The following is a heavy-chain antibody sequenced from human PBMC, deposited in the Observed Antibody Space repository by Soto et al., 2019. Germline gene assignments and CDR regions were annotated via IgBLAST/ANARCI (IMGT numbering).Heavy chain of an antibody. CDR3: VRESFANGYSGYDNYYYYGMDV. J-gene: IGHJ6*02. CDR2: IIPIFGTA. D-gene: IGHD5-12*01. Sequence: QVQLVQSGAEVKKPGSSVKVSCKASVGSXXXYAISWVXXXXXXXXXXXXXIIPIFGTANYAQKFQGRVTITSDESTSTAYMELSSLRSEDTAVSHCVRESFANGYSGYDNYYYYGMDVWGQGTTVTVSS. V-gene: IGHV1-69*01. CDR1: VGSXXXYA.